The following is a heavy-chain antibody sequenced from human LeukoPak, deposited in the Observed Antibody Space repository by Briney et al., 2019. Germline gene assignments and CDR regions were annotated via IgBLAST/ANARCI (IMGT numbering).Heavy chain of an antibody. D-gene: IGHD6-13*01. V-gene: IGHV3-21*01. Sequence: GGSLRLSCAASGFTFSSYSMNWVRQAPGKGLEWVSSISSSSSYIYYADSVKGRFTISRDNAKNSLYLQMNSLRAEDTAVYYCARDGDNIAAAGRYDYWGQGTLVTVSS. CDR3: ARDGDNIAAAGRYDY. CDR2: ISSSSSYI. J-gene: IGHJ4*02. CDR1: GFTFSSYS.